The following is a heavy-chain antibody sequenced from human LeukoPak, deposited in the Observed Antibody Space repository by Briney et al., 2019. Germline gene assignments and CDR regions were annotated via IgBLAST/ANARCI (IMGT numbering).Heavy chain of an antibody. J-gene: IGHJ5*02. V-gene: IGHV4-31*03. CDR3: ARDGYGNWFDP. D-gene: IGHD1-1*01. CDR2: IYYSGST. Sequence: PSETLSLTCTVSGGSISSGGYYWSWICQHPGKGLEWIGYIYYSGSTYYNPSLKSRVTISVDTSKNQFSLKLSSVTAADTAVYYCARDGYGNWFDPWGQGTLVTVSS. CDR1: GGSISSGGYY.